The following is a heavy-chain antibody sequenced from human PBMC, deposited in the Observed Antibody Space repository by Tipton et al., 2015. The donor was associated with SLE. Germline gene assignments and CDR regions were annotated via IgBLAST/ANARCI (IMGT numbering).Heavy chain of an antibody. CDR3: ARRGSGYYYEAFDI. CDR1: GFTFSSYG. Sequence: SLRLSCAASGFTFSSYGMNWVRQAPGKGLEWVSYISSSGSTIYYADSVKGRFTISRDNAKNSLYLQMNSLRAEDTAVYYCARRGSGYYYEAFDIWGQGTMVTVSS. V-gene: IGHV3-48*03. D-gene: IGHD3-22*01. CDR2: ISSSGSTI. J-gene: IGHJ3*02.